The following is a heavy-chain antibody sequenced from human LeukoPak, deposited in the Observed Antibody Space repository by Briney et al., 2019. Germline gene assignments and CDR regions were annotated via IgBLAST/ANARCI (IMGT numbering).Heavy chain of an antibody. CDR2: IRYDGSNK. V-gene: IGHV3-30*02. CDR3: AKDPSLIAAEAYFDY. CDR1: GLSFSSYG. J-gene: IGHJ4*02. Sequence: GGSLRLSCAASGLSFSSYGMHWVRQAPGKGLEWVAFIRYDGSNKYYVDSVKGRFTISRDNSKNTLYLQMNSLRAEDTAVYYCAKDPSLIAAEAYFDYWGQGTLVTVSS. D-gene: IGHD6-13*01.